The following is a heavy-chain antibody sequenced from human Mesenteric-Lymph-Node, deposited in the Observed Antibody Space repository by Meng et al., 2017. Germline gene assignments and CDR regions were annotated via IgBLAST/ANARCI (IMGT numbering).Heavy chain of an antibody. CDR3: ARDHAIAAAGHDY. J-gene: IGHJ4*02. D-gene: IGHD6-13*01. Sequence: GESLKISCAASGFTFSSYAMSWVRQAPGKGLEWVSAISGSGGSSYYADSVKGRFTISRDNSKNTLYLQMNSLRAEDTAVYYCARDHAIAAAGHDYWGQGTLVTVSS. CDR2: ISGSGGSS. CDR1: GFTFSSYA. V-gene: IGHV3-23*01.